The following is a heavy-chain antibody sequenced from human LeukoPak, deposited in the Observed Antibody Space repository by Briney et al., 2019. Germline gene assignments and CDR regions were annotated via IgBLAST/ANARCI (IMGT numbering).Heavy chain of an antibody. CDR2: ISAYNGNT. CDR1: GYTFTSYG. Sequence: ALVKVSCKASGYTFTSYGISWVRQAPGQGLEWMGWISAYNGNTNYAQKLQGRVTMTTDTSTSTAYMELRSLRSDDTAVYYCARYTTVTTEGDYWGQGTLVTVSS. J-gene: IGHJ4*02. CDR3: ARYTTVTTEGDY. D-gene: IGHD4-17*01. V-gene: IGHV1-18*01.